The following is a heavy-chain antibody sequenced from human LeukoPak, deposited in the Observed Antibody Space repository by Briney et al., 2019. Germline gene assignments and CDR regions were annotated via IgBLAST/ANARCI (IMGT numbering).Heavy chain of an antibody. J-gene: IGHJ5*02. Sequence: GGSLRLSCAASGFTFSSYGMHWVRQAPGKGLEWVSVISGSGGTTYYPDSVKGRFTISRDNSKNTLDLQMNSLRAEDTAVYYCARGYYYGSGSSIILNWFDPWGQGTLVTVSS. CDR1: GFTFSSYG. V-gene: IGHV3-23*01. CDR2: ISGSGGTT. D-gene: IGHD3-10*01. CDR3: ARGYYYGSGSSIILNWFDP.